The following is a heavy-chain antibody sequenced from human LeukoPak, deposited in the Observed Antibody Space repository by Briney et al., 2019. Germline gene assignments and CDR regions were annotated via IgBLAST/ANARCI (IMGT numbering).Heavy chain of an antibody. Sequence: SVKVSCKASGYTFTGYYMHWVRQAPGQGLEWMGRIIPILGIANYAQKFQGRVTITADKSTSTAYMELSSLRSEDTAVYYCARAPKYYYGSGSYYDYWGQGTLVTVSS. CDR2: IIPILGIA. CDR1: GYTFTGYY. CDR3: ARAPKYYYGSGSYYDY. V-gene: IGHV1-69*04. J-gene: IGHJ4*02. D-gene: IGHD3-10*01.